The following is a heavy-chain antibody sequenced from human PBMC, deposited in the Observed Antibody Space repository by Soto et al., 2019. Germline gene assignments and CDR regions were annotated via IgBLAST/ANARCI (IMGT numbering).Heavy chain of an antibody. Sequence: GGSLRLSCAASGFTFSSYGMHWVRQAPGKGLEWVAVISYDGSNKYYADSVKGRFTISRDNSKNTLYLQMNSLRAEDTAVYYCAKDQNSGTLDYWGQGTLVTVSS. CDR3: AKDQNSGTLDY. CDR2: ISYDGSNK. CDR1: GFTFSSYG. J-gene: IGHJ4*02. D-gene: IGHD1-1*01. V-gene: IGHV3-30*18.